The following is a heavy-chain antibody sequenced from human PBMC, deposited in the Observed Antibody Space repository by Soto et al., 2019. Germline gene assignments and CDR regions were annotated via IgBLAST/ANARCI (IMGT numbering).Heavy chain of an antibody. J-gene: IGHJ4*02. CDR2: ISSDGRDT. CDR1: GFTFNKYW. V-gene: IGHV3-74*01. CDR3: VRGWIPNPHRAYLQS. Sequence: EVQLVESGGGLVQPGGSLRLSCAASGFTFNKYWMHWVRQAPGKGLVWVSRISSDGRDTIFAGSVRGRFSVSRENAKNMLYLQMTSLSPDDTALYYCVRGWIPNPHRAYLQSWGQGTLVTVSS. D-gene: IGHD2-2*02.